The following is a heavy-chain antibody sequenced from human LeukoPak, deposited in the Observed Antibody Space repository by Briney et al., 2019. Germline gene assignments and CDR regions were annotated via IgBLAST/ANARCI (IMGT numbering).Heavy chain of an antibody. Sequence: GSLRLSCAASGFTLDDYAMHWVRQAPGKGLEWVSLISGDGGSTYYADSVKGRFTISRDNSKNSLYLQMNSLRTEDTALYYCAKDIDGSGITTNYYYYGMDVWGQGTTVTVSS. CDR1: GFTLDDYA. J-gene: IGHJ6*02. CDR3: AKDIDGSGITTNYYYYGMDV. V-gene: IGHV3-43*02. CDR2: ISGDGGST. D-gene: IGHD3-10*01.